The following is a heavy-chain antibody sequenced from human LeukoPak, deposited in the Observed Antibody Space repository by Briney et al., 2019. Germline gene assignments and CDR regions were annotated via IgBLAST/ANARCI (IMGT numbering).Heavy chain of an antibody. Sequence: SQTLSLTCAISGDSVSSNSAAWNWIRQSPSRGLEWLGRTYYRSKWYNDYAVSVKSRITINPDTSKNQFPLQLNSVTPEDTAVYYCARVVQVYCSSTSCYVGAFDIWGQGTMVTVSS. V-gene: IGHV6-1*01. J-gene: IGHJ3*02. CDR1: GDSVSSNSAA. CDR3: ARVVQVYCSSTSCYVGAFDI. CDR2: TYYRSKWYN. D-gene: IGHD2-2*01.